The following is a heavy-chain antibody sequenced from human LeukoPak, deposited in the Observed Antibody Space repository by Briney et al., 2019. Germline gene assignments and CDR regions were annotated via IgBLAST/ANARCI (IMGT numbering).Heavy chain of an antibody. V-gene: IGHV3-30*02. D-gene: IGHD3-9*01. CDR2: IRYDGSNK. Sequence: GGALRLSCAASGFTLSNYGMHWVRQAPGRGLEWVAFIRYDGSNKHYADSVRGGFTISRDNSKNTLFLQMNCLRVEDTAVYYCAKDWESYYDILTGYFITRSEATPSGMGGQGTLVTVSA. J-gene: IGHJ4*02. CDR3: AKDWESYYDILTGYFITRSEATPSGM. CDR1: GFTLSNYG.